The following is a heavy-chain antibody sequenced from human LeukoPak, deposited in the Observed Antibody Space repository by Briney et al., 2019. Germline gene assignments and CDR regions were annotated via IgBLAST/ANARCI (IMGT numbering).Heavy chain of an antibody. CDR2: ISGSGGST. CDR3: AKDSGYSSSWYSYYYYYYGMDV. CDR1: GFTFNNYA. V-gene: IGHV3-23*01. J-gene: IGHJ6*02. Sequence: GGSLRLSCAASGFTFNNYAMNWVRQAPGKGLEWVSAISGSGGSTYYADSVKGRFTISRDNSKNTLYLQMNSLRAEDTAVYYCAKDSGYSSSWYSYYYYYYGMDVWGQGTTVTVSS. D-gene: IGHD6-13*01.